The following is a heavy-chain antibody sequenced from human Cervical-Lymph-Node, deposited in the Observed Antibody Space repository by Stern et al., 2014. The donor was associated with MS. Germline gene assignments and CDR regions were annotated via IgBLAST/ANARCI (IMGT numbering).Heavy chain of an antibody. D-gene: IGHD3-10*01. CDR2: LIPFFGAT. CDR1: GDTFSSYA. V-gene: IGHV1-69*01. CDR3: ALRRSYYVF. Sequence: VQLVQSGSEVKKPGSSVKVSCKASGDTFSSYALSWVRQAPGQGLEWVVGLIPFFGATRYGQKFQGRVTITPEESTGTAFMELSGLTSEDTAIYYCALRRSYYVFWGQGTLITVSS. J-gene: IGHJ4*02.